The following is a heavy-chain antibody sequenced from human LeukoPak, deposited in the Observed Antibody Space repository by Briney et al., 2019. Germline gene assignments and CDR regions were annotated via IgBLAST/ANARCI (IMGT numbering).Heavy chain of an antibody. CDR3: AIRSLRSSWDSFDY. V-gene: IGHV4-34*01. CDR1: GGSFSGY. Sequence: SETLSLTCAVYGGSFSGYWSWIRQPPGKGLEWIGEINHTGSTNYNPSLKSRVTISVDTSKNQFSLKLSSVTAADTAVYFCAIRSLRSSWDSFDYWGQGALVTVSS. J-gene: IGHJ4*02. D-gene: IGHD6-13*01. CDR2: INHTGST.